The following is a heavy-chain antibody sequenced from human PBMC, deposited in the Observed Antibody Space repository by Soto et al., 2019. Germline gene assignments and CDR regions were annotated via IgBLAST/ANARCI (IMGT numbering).Heavy chain of an antibody. CDR1: GGSFSGYY. D-gene: IGHD3-10*01. Sequence: ETLSLTCAVYGGSFSGYYWSWIRQPPGKGLEWIGEINHSGSTNYNPSLKSRVTISVDTSKNQFSLKLSSVTAADTAVYYCARGLRGSGSYYKGYYYYYYGMDVWGQGTTVTVSS. V-gene: IGHV4-34*01. CDR2: INHSGST. J-gene: IGHJ6*02. CDR3: ARGLRGSGSYYKGYYYYYYGMDV.